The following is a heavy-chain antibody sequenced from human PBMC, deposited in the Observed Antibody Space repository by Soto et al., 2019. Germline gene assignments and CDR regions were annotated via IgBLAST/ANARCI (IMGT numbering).Heavy chain of an antibody. Sequence: SLVLTCTASGFTLGDSAMSWLRQAPGKGLEWVGFIRSKAYGGTTEYAASVKGRFTISRDDSKSIAYLQMNSLKTEDTAVFYCTRTAGYYDSSGYYSGYYYYGMDVWGRGTTVTVSS. CDR1: GFTLGDSA. CDR3: TRTAGYYDSSGYYSGYYYYGMDV. V-gene: IGHV3-49*03. J-gene: IGHJ6*02. CDR2: IRSKAYGGTT. D-gene: IGHD3-22*01.